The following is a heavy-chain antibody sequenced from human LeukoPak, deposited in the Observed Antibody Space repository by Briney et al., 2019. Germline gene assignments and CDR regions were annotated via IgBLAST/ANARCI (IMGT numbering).Heavy chain of an antibody. D-gene: IGHD1-1*01. V-gene: IGHV3-73*01. CDR3: TSRMTTYDYYYYYGMDV. J-gene: IGHJ6*02. CDR1: GFTFSDSA. CDR2: IRSKANSYAT. Sequence: GGSLRLSCAASGFTFSDSAMHWVRQASGKGLESVGRIRSKANSYATAYAASVKGRFIISSDDSKNTAYLQMNSLKTEDTAVYYCTSRMTTYDYYYYYGMDVWGQGTTVTVSS.